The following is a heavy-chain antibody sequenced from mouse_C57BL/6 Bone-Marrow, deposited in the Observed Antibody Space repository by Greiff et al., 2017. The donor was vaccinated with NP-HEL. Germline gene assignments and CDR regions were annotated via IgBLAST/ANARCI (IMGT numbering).Heavy chain of an antibody. V-gene: IGHV2-5*01. J-gene: IGHJ2*01. CDR3: AKESYYYFDY. CDR2: IWRGGST. CDR1: GFSLTSYG. D-gene: IGHD2-12*01. Sequence: VQLQQSGPGLVQPSQSLSITCTVSGFSLTSYGVHWVRQSPGQGLEWLGVIWRGGSTDDNAAFMSRLSITKDNSKSLVFYKMNSLQADDTAIDYCAKESYYYFDYWGQGTTRTVAS.